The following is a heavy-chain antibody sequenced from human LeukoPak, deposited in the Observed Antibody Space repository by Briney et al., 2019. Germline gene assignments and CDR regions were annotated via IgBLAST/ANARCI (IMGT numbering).Heavy chain of an antibody. Sequence: RASVKVSCKASGGTFSSYAISWVRQAPGQGREWMGGIIPIFGTANYAQKFQGRVTITADESTSTAYMELSSLRSEDTAVYYCAREFSEGSSSWSNKFFDYWGQGTLVTVSS. V-gene: IGHV1-69*13. CDR1: GGTFSSYA. J-gene: IGHJ4*02. D-gene: IGHD6-13*01. CDR2: IIPIFGTA. CDR3: AREFSEGSSSWSNKFFDY.